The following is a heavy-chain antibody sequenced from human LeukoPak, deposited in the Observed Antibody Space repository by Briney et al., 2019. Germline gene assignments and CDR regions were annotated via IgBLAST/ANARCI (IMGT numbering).Heavy chain of an antibody. Sequence: ASVKVSCKASXXXXXXXXXXXVXXXXXQXXXXMXWISGYNGNTKYAQKFQGRVTMTTETSTSTAYMELRSLRSDDXALYYCARVGFTIVRGAHDYWGQGTLITVSS. D-gene: IGHD3-10*01. CDR1: XXXXXXXX. CDR2: ISGYNGNT. J-gene: IGHJ4*02. CDR3: ARVGFTIVRGAHDY. V-gene: IGHV1-18*01.